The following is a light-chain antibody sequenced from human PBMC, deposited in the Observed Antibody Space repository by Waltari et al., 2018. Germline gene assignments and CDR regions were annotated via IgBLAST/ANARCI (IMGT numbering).Light chain of an antibody. J-gene: IGKJ2*01. V-gene: IGKV4-1*01. Sequence: DIVMTQSPDSLAVSLGERATIHCKASQSVLSSFDNKYYLAWYQQRPGHPPKLLIYWASTRESGVPDRFSGSGSGTDFTLTISSLQAEDVAVYYCQQYYSTIYTFGQGTKLEI. CDR1: QSVLSSFDNKYY. CDR3: QQYYSTIYT. CDR2: WAS.